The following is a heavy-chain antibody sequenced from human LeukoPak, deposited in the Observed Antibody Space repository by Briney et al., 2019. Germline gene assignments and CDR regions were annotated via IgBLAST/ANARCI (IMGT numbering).Heavy chain of an antibody. Sequence: ASVKVSCKASGYSFTSYGISWVRQAPGQELEWMGWINAYNGNTNYAQKLQGRVTMTTDTSTSTAYMELRSLRSDDTAVYYCARAHYCSGGSCYYYYYGMDVWGQGTTVTVSS. CDR1: GYSFTSYG. J-gene: IGHJ6*02. V-gene: IGHV1-18*01. CDR3: ARAHYCSGGSCYYYYYGMDV. D-gene: IGHD2-15*01. CDR2: INAYNGNT.